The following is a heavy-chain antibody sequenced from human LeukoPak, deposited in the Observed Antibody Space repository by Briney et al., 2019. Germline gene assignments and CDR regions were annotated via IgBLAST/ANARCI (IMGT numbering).Heavy chain of an antibody. J-gene: IGHJ6*02. Sequence: GGSLRLSCVASGFAFRNYGMHWIRQAPGKGLEWVAVIWYDGSNKYYADSVKGRFTISRDNSKNTLYLQMNSLRAEDTAVYYCARGWELLYWYGMDVWGQGTTVTVSS. CDR3: ARGWELLYWYGMDV. CDR2: IWYDGSNK. D-gene: IGHD1-26*01. V-gene: IGHV3-33*01. CDR1: GFAFRNYG.